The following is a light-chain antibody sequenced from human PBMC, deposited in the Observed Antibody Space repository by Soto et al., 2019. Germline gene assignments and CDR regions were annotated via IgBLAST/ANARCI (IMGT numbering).Light chain of an antibody. CDR2: AVS. CDR3: ISYTDRQSYL. J-gene: IGLJ1*01. V-gene: IGLV2-14*03. Sequence: QSVLTQPASVSGSPGQSITISCSGTSGDIGSYDHVAWYQQFPGKSSKLIIYAVSDRPSGVSDRFSGSKSGISASLTISGLQTEDEADYYCISYTDRQSYLFGTGTKV. CDR1: SGDIGSYDH.